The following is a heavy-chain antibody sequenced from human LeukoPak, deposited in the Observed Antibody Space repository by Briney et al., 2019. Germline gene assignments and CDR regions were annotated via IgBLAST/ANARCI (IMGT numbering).Heavy chain of an antibody. D-gene: IGHD3-10*01. V-gene: IGHV5-51*01. CDR3: VRQRGSSGTINHFDP. CDR2: IYPDDSDS. Sequence: EESLQISCETSGSSFTTYWIGWVRPLPGTGLEWVGAIYPDDSDSRYSPSFQGQVVISADRSIRTAYLQWNSLKTSDTAMYYCVRQRGSSGTINHFDPWGQGTLVTVSS. J-gene: IGHJ5*02. CDR1: GSSFTTYW.